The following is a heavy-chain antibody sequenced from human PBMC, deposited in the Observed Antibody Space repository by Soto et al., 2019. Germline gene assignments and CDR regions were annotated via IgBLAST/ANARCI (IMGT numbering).Heavy chain of an antibody. V-gene: IGHV1-69*06. D-gene: IGHD1-7*01. J-gene: IGHJ6*02. CDR2: IIPIFGTA. Sequence: SVKVSCKASGGTFSSYAISWVRQAPGQGLEWMGGIIPIFGTANYAQKFQGRVTITADKSTSTAYMELSSLRSEDTAVYYCARFSGSNWNYWTNYYYYGMDVWGQGTTVTVSS. CDR1: GGTFSSYA. CDR3: ARFSGSNWNYWTNYYYYGMDV.